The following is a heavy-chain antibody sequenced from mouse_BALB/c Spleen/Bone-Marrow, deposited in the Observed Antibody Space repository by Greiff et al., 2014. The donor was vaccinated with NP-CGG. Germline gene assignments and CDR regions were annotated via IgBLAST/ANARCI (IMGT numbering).Heavy chain of an antibody. Sequence: EVNLVESGGGLVKPGGSLKLSCAASGFAFSSYDMSWVRLTPEKRLEWVATISSGGSYTYYPDSVKGRFTISRDNARNTLYLQMSSLRSEDTALYYCARPLTGAYFDYWGQGTTLTVSS. CDR1: GFAFSSYD. CDR3: ARPLTGAYFDY. CDR2: ISSGGSYT. D-gene: IGHD4-1*01. J-gene: IGHJ2*01. V-gene: IGHV5-9*02.